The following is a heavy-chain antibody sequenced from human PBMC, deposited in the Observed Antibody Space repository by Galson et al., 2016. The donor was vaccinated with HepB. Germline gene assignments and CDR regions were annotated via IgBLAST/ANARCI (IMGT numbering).Heavy chain of an antibody. J-gene: IGHJ4*02. CDR2: IFPRDFET. Sequence: QSGAEVKKPGESLKISCKGSGYIFNSYWIGWVRQMPGKGLEWMGIIFPRDFETRYSPSFQGRVTTSADMSLSTAYLQWNSLKASDTAIYYCARQGDDYGLAYWGQGALVTVSS. D-gene: IGHD4-17*01. CDR1: GYIFNSYW. V-gene: IGHV5-51*01. CDR3: ARQGDDYGLAY.